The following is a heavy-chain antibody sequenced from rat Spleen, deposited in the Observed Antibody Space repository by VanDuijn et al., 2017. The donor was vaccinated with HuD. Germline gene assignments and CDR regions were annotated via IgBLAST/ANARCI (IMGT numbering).Heavy chain of an antibody. D-gene: IGHD1-12*03. V-gene: IGHV5-29*01. CDR3: TRHAYYDGYYHWYFDF. Sequence: EVQLVESGGGLVQPGRSLKLSCAASGFTFSNYDMAWVRQAPTKGLEWVATINYDGSTVHYRDSVKGRFTVSRDYAKSTLYLQMDSLRSDDTATHYCTRHAYYDGYYHWYFDFWGPGTMVTVSS. CDR2: INYDGSTV. J-gene: IGHJ1*01. CDR1: GFTFSNYD.